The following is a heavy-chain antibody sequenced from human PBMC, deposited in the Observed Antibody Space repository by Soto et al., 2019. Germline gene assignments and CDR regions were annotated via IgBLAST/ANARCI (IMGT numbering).Heavy chain of an antibody. D-gene: IGHD2-15*01. CDR3: ARVKPPVVTGAFDI. V-gene: IGHV1-69*01. CDR1: GGTFSSYA. Sequence: QVQLVQSGSDVKRPGASVKVSCKASGGTFSSYAISWVRQAPGQGLEWMGGIIPIFGTANYAQKFQGRVTITADESTSTAYMELSSLRSEDTAVYYCARVKPPVVTGAFDIWGQGTMVTVSS. CDR2: IIPIFGTA. J-gene: IGHJ3*02.